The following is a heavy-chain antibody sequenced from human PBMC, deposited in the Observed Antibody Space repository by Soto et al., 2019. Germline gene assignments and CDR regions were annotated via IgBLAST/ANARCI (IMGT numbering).Heavy chain of an antibody. Sequence: GGSLRLSCAASGFTFSNYAMHWVRQSPGKGLEWVALTSYDGNNEYYTDSVKGRFTISRDNSKNTLFLQMNSPRPEDTAVYYCAKDKGVFNWATSYFDYWGQGALVTVSS. CDR2: TSYDGNNE. CDR1: GFTFSNYA. V-gene: IGHV3-30*18. D-gene: IGHD1-1*01. CDR3: AKDKGVFNWATSYFDY. J-gene: IGHJ4*02.